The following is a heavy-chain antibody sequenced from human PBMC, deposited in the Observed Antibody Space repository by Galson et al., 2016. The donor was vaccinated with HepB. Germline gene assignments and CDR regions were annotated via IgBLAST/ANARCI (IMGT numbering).Heavy chain of an antibody. V-gene: IGHV3-30*14. D-gene: IGHD3-9*01. J-gene: IGHJ4*02. CDR2: ISFDGRNK. CDR3: ARGHYDILTGYYGALDY. Sequence: SLRLSCAASGFTFSSYAMHWVRQAPGKGLEWVAVISFDGRNKYYADSVKGRFTISRDNSKNTLYLQLNSRRAEDTAVYYCARGHYDILTGYYGALDYWGQGTMVTVSS. CDR1: GFTFSSYA.